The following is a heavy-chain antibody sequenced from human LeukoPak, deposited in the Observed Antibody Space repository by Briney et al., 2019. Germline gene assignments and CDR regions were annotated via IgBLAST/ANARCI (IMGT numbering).Heavy chain of an antibody. CDR2: ISYDGSNK. J-gene: IGHJ4*02. CDR3: ARGYYYGSGSYLEVIY. Sequence: PGGPLRLSCAASGFTFSSYAMHWVRQAPGKGREGVAAISYDGSNKNYADSVKGRFTISRDNSKNTLYLQMNSLRAEDTAVYYCARGYYYGSGSYLEVIYWGQGTLVTVSS. CDR1: GFTFSSYA. D-gene: IGHD3-10*01. V-gene: IGHV3-30*04.